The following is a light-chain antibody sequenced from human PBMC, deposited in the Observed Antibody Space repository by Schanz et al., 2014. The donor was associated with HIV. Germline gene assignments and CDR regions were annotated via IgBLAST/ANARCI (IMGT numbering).Light chain of an antibody. Sequence: QSVLTQTPSMSAAPGQKVTISCSGSNSNIGNNYVSWYQQLPGAAPKLLIYDNDKRPSGIPDRFSGSKSGTSATLGIIGLQTGDEADYYCGTWDSTLSEVVFGGGTKLTVL. J-gene: IGLJ2*01. CDR1: NSNIGNNY. CDR3: GTWDSTLSEVV. CDR2: DND. V-gene: IGLV1-51*01.